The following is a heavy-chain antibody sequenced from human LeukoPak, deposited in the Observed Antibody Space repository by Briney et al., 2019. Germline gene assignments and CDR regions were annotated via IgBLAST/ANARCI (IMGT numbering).Heavy chain of an antibody. CDR3: ASCSGGSCYPMGIGY. Sequence: SVKVSCKASGGTFSSYAISWVRQAPGQGLEWMGGIIPIFGTANYAQKFQGRVTITADESTSTAYMELSSLRSEDTAMYYCASCSGGSCYPMGIGYWGQGTLVTVSS. CDR2: IIPIFGTA. CDR1: GGTFSSYA. J-gene: IGHJ4*02. V-gene: IGHV1-69*13. D-gene: IGHD2-15*01.